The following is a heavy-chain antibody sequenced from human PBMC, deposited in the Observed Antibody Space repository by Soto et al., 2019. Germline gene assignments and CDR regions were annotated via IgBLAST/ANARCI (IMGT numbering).Heavy chain of an antibody. Sequence: QVQLQESGPGLVKPSQTLSLTCTVSGGSISSGSYYWSWIRQHPGKGLEWMGYIYYSGSTYYNPSLKSRDTISVDTSKNQFSLKLSSVTAADTAVYYCARGSWSFYYFDYWGQGTLVTVSS. V-gene: IGHV4-31*03. CDR1: GGSISSGSYY. CDR3: ARGSWSFYYFDY. CDR2: IYYSGST. D-gene: IGHD3-10*01. J-gene: IGHJ4*02.